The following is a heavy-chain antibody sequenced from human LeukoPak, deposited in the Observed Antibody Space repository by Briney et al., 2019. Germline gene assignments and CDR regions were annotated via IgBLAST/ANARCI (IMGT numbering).Heavy chain of an antibody. CDR1: GFTFTIFG. V-gene: IGHV3-48*01. D-gene: IGHD3-3*01. CDR3: ARTYDFGRGPPGDAFDN. CDR2: IDARSGIT. Sequence: GGSLRLSCAASGFTFTIFGLNWVRQAPGKGPEWVSYIDARSGITYYADSVQGRFTISRDNTKESVFLQMNSLRADDTAVYYCARTYDFGRGPPGDAFDNWGPGTLVIVSS. J-gene: IGHJ3*02.